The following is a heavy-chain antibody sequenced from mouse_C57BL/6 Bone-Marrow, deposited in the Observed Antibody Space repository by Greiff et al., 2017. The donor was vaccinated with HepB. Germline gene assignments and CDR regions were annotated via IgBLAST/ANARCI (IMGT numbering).Heavy chain of an antibody. V-gene: IGHV1-50*01. Sequence: QVQLQQPGAELVKPGASVKLSCKASGYTFTSYWMQWVKQRPGQGLEWIGEIDPSDSYTNYNQKFKGKATLTVDTSSSTAYMQLSSLTSEDSAVYYYARSGDWYFDVWGTGTTVTVSS. J-gene: IGHJ1*03. CDR1: GYTFTSYW. CDR2: IDPSDSYT. D-gene: IGHD4-1*01. CDR3: ARSGDWYFDV.